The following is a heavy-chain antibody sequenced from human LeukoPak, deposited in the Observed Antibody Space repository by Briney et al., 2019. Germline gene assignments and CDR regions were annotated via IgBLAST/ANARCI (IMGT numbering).Heavy chain of an antibody. Sequence: GGSLRLSCAASGFTFSSYWMNWARQAPGKGLEWVSGVGVRGVRTFYADSVKGRFTVSRDNAKSTVFLQMNSLRPEDSAVYYCAKIVVPAAYYFYGMDVWGQGTTVTVSS. CDR2: VGVRGVRT. J-gene: IGHJ6*02. CDR3: AKIVVPAAYYFYGMDV. V-gene: IGHV3-23*01. D-gene: IGHD2-2*01. CDR1: GFTFSSYW.